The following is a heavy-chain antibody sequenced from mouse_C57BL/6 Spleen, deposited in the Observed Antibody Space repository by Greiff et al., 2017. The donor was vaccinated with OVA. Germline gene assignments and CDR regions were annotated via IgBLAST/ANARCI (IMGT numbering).Heavy chain of an antibody. D-gene: IGHD2-4*01. CDR1: GYAFSSSW. J-gene: IGHJ2*01. CDR3: ANDYDGVDY. V-gene: IGHV1-82*01. CDR2: IYPGDGDT. Sequence: QVQLKESGPELVKPGASVKISCKASGYAFSSSWMNWVKQRPGKGLEWIGRIYPGDGDTNYNGKFKGKATLTADKSSSTAYLQLSSLTSEDSAVYFCANDYDGVDYWGQGTTLTVSS.